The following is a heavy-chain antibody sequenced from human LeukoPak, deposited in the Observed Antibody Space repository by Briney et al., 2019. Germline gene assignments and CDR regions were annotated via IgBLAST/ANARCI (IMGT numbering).Heavy chain of an antibody. CDR3: AKDELDTYGRMT. CDR2: ISYDGRND. CDR1: GFTFNKHA. J-gene: IGHJ4*01. Sequence: GGSLRLSCEVSGFTFNKHALHWVRQAPGKGLEWLATISYDGRNDYYADSVKGRFTISRDNSENTLFLHMSSLSVEDTAVFYCAKDELDTYGRMTWGQGTLVTVSS. D-gene: IGHD2-8*01. V-gene: IGHV3-30*18.